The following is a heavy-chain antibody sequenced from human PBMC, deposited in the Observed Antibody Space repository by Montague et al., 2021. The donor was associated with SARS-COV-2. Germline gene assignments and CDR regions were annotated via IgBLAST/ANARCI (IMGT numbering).Heavy chain of an antibody. V-gene: IGHV4-34*01. CDR2: INHGGST. CDR1: GTSFSGYY. D-gene: IGHD3-10*01. J-gene: IGHJ6*03. Sequence: SETLSLTCAVHGTSFSGYYWNWIRQPPGKGLEWIGEINHGGSTKYSPSLKSRLTISADTAKNQFSLKLTSVAAADTAVYYCARLREGVVPSPILGVGPYYSYYSMDAWGRGTTVTVSS. CDR3: ARLREGVVPSPILGVGPYYSYYSMDA.